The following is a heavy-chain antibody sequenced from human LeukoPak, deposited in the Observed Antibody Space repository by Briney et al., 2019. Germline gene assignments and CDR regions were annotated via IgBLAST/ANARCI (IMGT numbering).Heavy chain of an antibody. CDR2: IYSSGST. CDR3: ANGGGSYGFDY. V-gene: IGHV4-4*07. J-gene: IGHJ4*02. CDR1: GGSISSYY. D-gene: IGHD1-26*01. Sequence: SETLSLTCIVSGGSISSYYWSWIRQPAGKGLEWIGRIYSSGSTNYNPSLKSRLTMSVDTSKNQFSLKLSSVTAADTAVYYCANGGGSYGFDYWGQGTLVTVSS.